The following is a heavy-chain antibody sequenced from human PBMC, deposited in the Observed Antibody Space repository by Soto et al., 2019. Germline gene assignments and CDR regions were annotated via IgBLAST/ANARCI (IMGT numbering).Heavy chain of an antibody. Sequence: SETHSLTSTVSGGTGISYYWSWIRQSTGKGLEWIGYVYYSGSTKYRPSLKSRVTISVDTSKNQFSLKVSSATAADTAVYYCARHSNRNYGLYYFDYWGLGALVTVSS. D-gene: IGHD4-4*01. CDR1: GGTGISYY. V-gene: IGHV4-59*08. CDR3: ARHSNRNYGLYYFDY. J-gene: IGHJ4*02. CDR2: VYYSGST.